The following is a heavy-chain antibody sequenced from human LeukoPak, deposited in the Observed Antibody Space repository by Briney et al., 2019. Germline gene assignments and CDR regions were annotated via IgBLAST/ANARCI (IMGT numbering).Heavy chain of an antibody. D-gene: IGHD5-18*01. CDR2: FDPEDGAR. CDR3: ATGYTYDYSLY. V-gene: IGHV1-24*01. J-gene: IGHJ4*02. CDR1: GDTVTGFS. Sequence: ASVKVSCKVSGDTVTGFSIHWVRQAPGHGLEWMGGFDPEDGARIFAQKFQGRVTMTEDTSTDTAYMDLSSLRSEDTAVYYCATGYTYDYSLYWGQGTLVTVSS.